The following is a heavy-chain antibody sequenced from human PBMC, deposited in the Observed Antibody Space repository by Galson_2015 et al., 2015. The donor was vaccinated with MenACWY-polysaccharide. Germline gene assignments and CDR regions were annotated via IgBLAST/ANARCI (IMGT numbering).Heavy chain of an antibody. CDR3: VRADCSGKTCYCAS. CDR2: IIPIMGSP. V-gene: IGHV1-69*11. CDR1: GGDFSTHG. D-gene: IGHD2-15*01. J-gene: IGHJ5*02. Sequence: SVKVSCKASGGDFSTHGLSWLRQAPGQGFEFVGRIIPIMGSPNYAQRFQGRLTITADGSTRTAYMELSGLRFEDTAMYYCVRADCSGKTCYCASWGQGTLLTVSS.